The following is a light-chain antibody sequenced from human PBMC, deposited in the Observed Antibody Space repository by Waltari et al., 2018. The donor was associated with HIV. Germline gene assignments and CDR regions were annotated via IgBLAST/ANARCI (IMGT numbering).Light chain of an antibody. J-gene: IGKJ4*01. CDR1: QSLLYRSNNKNY. Sequence: DIVMTQSSDSLAVHLGERATINCTSSQSLLYRSNNKNYLAWYQQKPGQPPKLLIFWASTPESGVPDRFSGSGSGTDFTLTNSSLQAEDGAVYYCQQEYSKLALTFGGGTKVEIK. V-gene: IGKV4-1*01. CDR3: QQEYSKLALT. CDR2: WAS.